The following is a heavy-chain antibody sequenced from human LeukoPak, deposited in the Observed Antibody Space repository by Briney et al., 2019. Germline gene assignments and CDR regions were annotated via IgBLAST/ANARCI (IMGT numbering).Heavy chain of an antibody. CDR3: ARLLGYCSSTSCSKGSY. D-gene: IGHD2-2*01. CDR2: INHSGST. J-gene: IGHJ4*02. Sequence: SETLSLTCAVYGGSFSGYYWSWIRQPPGKGLEWIGEINHSGSTNYNPSLKSRVTISVDTSKNQFSLKLSSVTAADTAVYYCARLLGYCSSTSCSKGSYWGQGTLVTVSS. CDR1: GGSFSGYY. V-gene: IGHV4-34*01.